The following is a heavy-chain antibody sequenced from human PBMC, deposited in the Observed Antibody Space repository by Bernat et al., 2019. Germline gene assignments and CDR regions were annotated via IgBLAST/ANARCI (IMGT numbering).Heavy chain of an antibody. CDR2: IYSGGT. CDR1: GFTVSSNY. Sequence: EVQLVESGGGLIQPGGSLRLSCSASGFTVSSNYMSWVRQAPGKGLEWVSIIYSGGTYYADSVRGRFTISRDNSQNTLYLQMNSLRAEGTAVYFCARDGPGIKLGGMWYWGQGTLVTVSS. D-gene: IGHD1-14*01. V-gene: IGHV3-53*01. CDR3: ARDGPGIKLGGMWY. J-gene: IGHJ4*02.